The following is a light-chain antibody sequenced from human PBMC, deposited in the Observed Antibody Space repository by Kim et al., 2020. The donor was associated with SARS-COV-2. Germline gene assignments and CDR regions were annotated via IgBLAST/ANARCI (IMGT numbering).Light chain of an antibody. Sequence: QSALTQPASVSGSPGQSITISCTGTRSDIGGYNFVSWYQQHPGKAPKLMIYDVSKRPSGVSYRFSGSKSGSTASLTISGLQAEDEADYYCSSYRGSGTYVVFGGGTQLTVL. V-gene: IGLV2-14*03. CDR3: SSYRGSGTYVV. CDR2: DVS. J-gene: IGLJ2*01. CDR1: RSDIGGYNF.